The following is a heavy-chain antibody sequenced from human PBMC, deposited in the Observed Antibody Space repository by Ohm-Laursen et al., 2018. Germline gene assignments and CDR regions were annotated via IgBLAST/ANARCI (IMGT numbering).Heavy chain of an antibody. J-gene: IGHJ4*02. Sequence: ASVKVFCNASGYTFTSYPMHWVRQAPGQGLEWMGIISPRGGNTNYAQKFQGRVTMTRDTPTSTVYMELSSLRSEDTAVYYCARDFDSSGYYLHYFDYWGQGTLVTVSS. D-gene: IGHD3-22*01. CDR1: GYTFTSYP. CDR2: ISPRGGNT. CDR3: ARDFDSSGYYLHYFDY. V-gene: IGHV1-46*01.